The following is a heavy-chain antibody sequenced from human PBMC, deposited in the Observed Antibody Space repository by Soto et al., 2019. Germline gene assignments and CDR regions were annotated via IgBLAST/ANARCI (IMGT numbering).Heavy chain of an antibody. J-gene: IGHJ6*02. Sequence: GGSLRLSCAASGFTFSSYGMHWVRQAPGKGLEWVAVISYDGSNKYYADSVKGRFTISRDNSKNTLYLQMNSLRAEDTAVYYCAKDMDTAMVTPYYYSGMDVWGQGTTVTVSS. CDR2: ISYDGSNK. CDR3: AKDMDTAMVTPYYYSGMDV. V-gene: IGHV3-30*18. CDR1: GFTFSSYG. D-gene: IGHD5-18*01.